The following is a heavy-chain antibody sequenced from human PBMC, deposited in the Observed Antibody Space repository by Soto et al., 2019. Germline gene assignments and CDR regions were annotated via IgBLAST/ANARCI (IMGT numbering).Heavy chain of an antibody. J-gene: IGHJ6*03. CDR1: GGSFSGYY. D-gene: IGHD3-10*01. Sequence: SETLSLTCAVYGGSFSGYYWSWIRQPPGKGLEWIGEINHSGSTNYNPSLKSRVTISVDTSKNQFSLKLSSVTAADTAVYYCARGRATMVRGVIKYYYYYMDVWGKGTTVTVSS. CDR2: INHSGST. CDR3: ARGRATMVRGVIKYYYYYMDV. V-gene: IGHV4-34*01.